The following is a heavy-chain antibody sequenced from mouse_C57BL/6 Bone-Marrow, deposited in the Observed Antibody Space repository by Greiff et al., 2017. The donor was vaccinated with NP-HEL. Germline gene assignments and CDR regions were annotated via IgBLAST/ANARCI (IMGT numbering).Heavy chain of an antibody. D-gene: IGHD1-1*01. CDR1: GYAFSSYW. CDR2: IYPGDGDT. Sequence: VQLQQSGAELVKPGASVKISCKASGYAFSSYWMNWVKQRPGKGLEWIGQIYPGDGDTNYNGKFKGKATLTADKSSSTAYMQLSSPTSEDSAVYFCARYTVVASGFDYWGQGTTLTVSS. J-gene: IGHJ2*01. V-gene: IGHV1-80*01. CDR3: ARYTVVASGFDY.